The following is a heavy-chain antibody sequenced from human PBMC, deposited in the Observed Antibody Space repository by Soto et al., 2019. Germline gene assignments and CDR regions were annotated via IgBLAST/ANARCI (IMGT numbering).Heavy chain of an antibody. D-gene: IGHD3-16*01. CDR3: ARGMATMGEPSDSSKTPAAFDY. CDR2: IWYDGSNK. CDR1: GFTFSSYG. Sequence: PGGSLRLSCAASGFTFSSYGMHWVRQAPGKGLEWVAVIWYDGSNKYYADSVKGRFTISRDNSKNTLYLQMNSLRAEDTAVYYCARGMATMGEPSDSSKTPAAFDYWGQGTLVTVAS. V-gene: IGHV3-33*01. J-gene: IGHJ4*02.